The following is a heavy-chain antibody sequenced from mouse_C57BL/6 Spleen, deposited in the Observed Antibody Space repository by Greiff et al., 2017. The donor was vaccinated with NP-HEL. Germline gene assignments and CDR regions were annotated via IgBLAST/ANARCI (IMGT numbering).Heavy chain of an antibody. D-gene: IGHD2-4*01. CDR1: GYTFTSYW. CDR3: ARGYYDYDGYAMDY. Sequence: QSCKASGYTFTSYWMHWVKQRPGRGLEWIGRIDPNSGGTKYNEKFKSKATLTVDKPSSTAYMQLSSLTSEDSAVYYCARGYYDYDGYAMDYWGQGTSVTVSS. CDR2: IDPNSGGT. J-gene: IGHJ4*01. V-gene: IGHV1-72*01.